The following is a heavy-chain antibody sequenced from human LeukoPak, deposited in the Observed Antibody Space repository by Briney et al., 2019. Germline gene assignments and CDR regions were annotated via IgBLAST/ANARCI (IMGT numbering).Heavy chain of an antibody. V-gene: IGHV1-2*02. J-gene: IGHJ3*02. Sequence: ASVKVSCKASGYTFTAYYMHWVRQAPGQGLEWMGWINPNSGDTNYAQKFQGRVTMTRDTSITTAYMELSRLRSDDTAVYYCVRDGAFDIWGQRTMVTVSS. CDR1: GYTFTAYY. CDR2: INPNSGDT. CDR3: VRDGAFDI.